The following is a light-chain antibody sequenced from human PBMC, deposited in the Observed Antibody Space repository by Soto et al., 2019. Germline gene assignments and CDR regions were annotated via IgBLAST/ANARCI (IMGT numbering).Light chain of an antibody. CDR2: GAS. J-gene: IGKJ4*01. CDR1: QSVMSTA. CDR3: QQYDSSPRT. V-gene: IGKV3-20*01. Sequence: VVPQAPGTLALSRGERATLSCRTSQSVMSTALAWYQQKPGQAPRLLIYGASNRATGIPDRFSGSGSGTDFTLTISSLESEDFAMYQCQQYDSSPRTFGAGTKVDIK.